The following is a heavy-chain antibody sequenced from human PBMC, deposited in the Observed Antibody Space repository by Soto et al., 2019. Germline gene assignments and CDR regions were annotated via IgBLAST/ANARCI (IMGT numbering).Heavy chain of an antibody. CDR2: LITILGTA. J-gene: IGHJ5*02. CDR1: GGTFSSYA. CDR3: XXXXXXXXXDYCXFAP. Sequence: QVQLVQSGAEVKKPGSSVKVSCKASGGTFSSYAISWVRQAPGQGLEWMGGLITILGTANDAQKFQGRDXXXXXXXXXXXXXXXXXXXXXXXXXXXXXXXXXXXXXDYCXFAPWGQGTLVTVSS. V-gene: IGHV1-69*05. D-gene: IGHD4-17*01.